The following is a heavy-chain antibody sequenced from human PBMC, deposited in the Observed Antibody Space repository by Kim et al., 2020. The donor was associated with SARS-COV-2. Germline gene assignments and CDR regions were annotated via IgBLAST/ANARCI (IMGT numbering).Heavy chain of an antibody. D-gene: IGHD6-13*01. V-gene: IGHV4-59*13. J-gene: IGHJ3*02. CDR1: GGSISSYY. CDR3: ARADIYSSSWYNAFDI. CDR2: IYYSGST. Sequence: SETLSLTCTVSGGSISSYYWSWIRQPPGKGLEWIGYIYYSGSTNYNPSLKSRVTISVHTSKNQFSLKLSSVTAADTAMYYCARADIYSSSWYNAFDIWGQGTMVTVSS.